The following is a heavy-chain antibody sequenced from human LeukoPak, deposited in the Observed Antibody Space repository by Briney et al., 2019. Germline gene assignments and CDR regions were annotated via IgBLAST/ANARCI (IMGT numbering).Heavy chain of an antibody. CDR3: ARGNILNWFDP. J-gene: IGHJ5*02. CDR1: GGSISSYY. CDR2: IYYSGST. V-gene: IGHV4-59*01. Sequence: PSETLSLTCTVSGGSISSYYWSWLRQPPGKGLEWIGYIYYSGSTNYNPSLTSRVTISVDTSKNQFSLKLSSVTAADTAVYYCARGNILNWFDPWGQGTLVTVSS.